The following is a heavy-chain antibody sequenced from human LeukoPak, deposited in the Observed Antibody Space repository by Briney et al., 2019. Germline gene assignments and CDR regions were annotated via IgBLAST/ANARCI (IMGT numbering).Heavy chain of an antibody. CDR3: ARVRDYYDSSGFYYFDY. CDR1: GGTFSSYA. J-gene: IGHJ4*02. V-gene: IGHV1-69*04. CDR2: IIPILGIA. D-gene: IGHD3-22*01. Sequence: GASVKVSCKASGGTFSSYAISWVRQAPGQGLEWMGRIIPILGIANYAQKFQGRVTITADTSTSTAYMELSSLRSEDTAVYYCARVRDYYDSSGFYYFDYWGQGTLVTVSS.